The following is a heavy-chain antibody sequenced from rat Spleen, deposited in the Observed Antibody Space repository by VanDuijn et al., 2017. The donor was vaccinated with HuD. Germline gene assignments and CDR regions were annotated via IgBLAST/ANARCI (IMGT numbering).Heavy chain of an antibody. CDR2: INTDGGST. V-gene: IGHV5-20*01. Sequence: EVQLVESGGGLVQPGRSLKLSCAASRFTFSDYYMAWVRQAPKKGLEWVSSINTDGGSTYYPDSVKGRFTISRDNAENTVYLQMNSLRSEDTATYYGATDEYTTDYCYVGYFDFWGPGTMVTVSS. J-gene: IGHJ1*01. CDR3: ATDEYTTDYCYVGYFDF. D-gene: IGHD1-6*01. CDR1: RFTFSDYY.